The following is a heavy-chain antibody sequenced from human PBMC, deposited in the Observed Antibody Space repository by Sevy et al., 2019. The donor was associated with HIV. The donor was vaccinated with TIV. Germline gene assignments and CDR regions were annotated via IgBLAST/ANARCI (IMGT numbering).Heavy chain of an antibody. CDR2: ISGSGTRT. V-gene: IGHV3-23*01. CDR1: GFSFDSYG. D-gene: IGHD3-22*01. J-gene: IGHJ6*03. Sequence: GGSLRLSCAVSGFSFDSYGMTWVRQAPGKGLEWVSAISGSGTRTYYADSVKGRFIISRDNSKNTLDLQMNSLRAEETAIYYCAKEGGGHYDPDEIAYYFYYYNMDVWGKGTTVTVSS. CDR3: AKEGGGHYDPDEIAYYFYYYNMDV.